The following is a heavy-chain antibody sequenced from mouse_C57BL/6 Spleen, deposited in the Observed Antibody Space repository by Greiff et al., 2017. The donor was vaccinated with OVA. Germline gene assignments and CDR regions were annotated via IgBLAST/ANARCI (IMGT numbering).Heavy chain of an antibody. Sequence: DVKLVESGGGLVKPGGSLKLSCAASGFTFSDYGMHWVRQAPEKGLEWVAYISSGSSTIYYADTVKGRFTISRDNAKNTLFLQMTSLRSEDTAMYYCARPTAQAPFDDWGQGTTLTVSS. CDR2: ISSGSSTI. V-gene: IGHV5-17*01. J-gene: IGHJ2*01. D-gene: IGHD3-2*02. CDR3: ARPTAQAPFDD. CDR1: GFTFSDYG.